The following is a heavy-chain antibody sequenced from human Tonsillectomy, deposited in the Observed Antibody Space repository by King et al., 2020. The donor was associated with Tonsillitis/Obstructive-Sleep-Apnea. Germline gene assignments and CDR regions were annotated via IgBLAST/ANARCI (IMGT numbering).Heavy chain of an antibody. CDR1: GYTFSKYW. V-gene: IGHV5-51*01. CDR2: IYPGDSDT. D-gene: IGHD3-3*01. J-gene: IGHJ4*02. Sequence: QLVQSGAEGKKPGESLKISCKGSGYTFSKYWIGWVRQVPGKGLEWMGMIYPGDSDTRNSPSFEGQVTISVDKSVSTAYLQWSSLKASDTAMYYCARVVEDGQSFGRLDYWGQGTLVIVSS. CDR3: ARVVEDGQSFGRLDY.